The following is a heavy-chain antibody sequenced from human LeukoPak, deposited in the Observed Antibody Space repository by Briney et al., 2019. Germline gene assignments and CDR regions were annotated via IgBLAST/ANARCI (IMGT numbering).Heavy chain of an antibody. CDR1: GGSISSYY. CDR3: ARDRIVGATRGPRALDI. V-gene: IGHV4-59*01. CDR2: IYYSGST. J-gene: IGHJ3*02. D-gene: IGHD1-26*01. Sequence: SETLSLTCTVSGGSISSYYWSWIRQPPGKGLEWIGYIYYSGSTNYNPSLKSRVTISVDTSKNQFSLKLSSVTAADTAVYYCARDRIVGATRGPRALDIWGQGTMVTVSS.